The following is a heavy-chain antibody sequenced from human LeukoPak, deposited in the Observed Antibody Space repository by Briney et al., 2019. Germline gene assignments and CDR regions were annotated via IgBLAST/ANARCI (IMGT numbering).Heavy chain of an antibody. CDR1: GFTFNTYN. CDR3: LRDRGYSTYDC. V-gene: IGHV3-21*01. D-gene: IGHD6-13*01. Sequence: PGGSLRLSCAASGFTFNTYNMHWVRQAPRRGLEWVSSISHTMSYMYYADSVKGRFIISRDNAKNSLYLQMNNLRAEDTAVYYCLRDRGYSTYDCWGQGTLVTVSS. CDR2: ISHTMSYM. J-gene: IGHJ4*02.